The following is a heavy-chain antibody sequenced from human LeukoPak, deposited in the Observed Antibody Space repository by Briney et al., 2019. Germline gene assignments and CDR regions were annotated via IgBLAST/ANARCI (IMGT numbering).Heavy chain of an antibody. J-gene: IGHJ5*02. CDR3: ATAPASVDSS. D-gene: IGHD3-3*01. CDR1: GLTFTRFW. V-gene: IGHV3-7*01. Sequence: GGSLRLSCAASGLTFTRFWLTWVRQSPGKGLEWVANINPDGTKTTYVDSVEGRFAISRDNAKNSVFLLMTSLRAEDTAMYYCATAPASVDSSWGQGTLVAVSS. CDR2: INPDGTKT.